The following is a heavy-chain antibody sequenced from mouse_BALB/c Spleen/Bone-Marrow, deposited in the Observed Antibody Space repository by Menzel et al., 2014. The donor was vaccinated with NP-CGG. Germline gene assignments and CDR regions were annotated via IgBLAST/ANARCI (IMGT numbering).Heavy chain of an antibody. J-gene: IGHJ2*01. CDR2: ISSGGSYT. CDR3: ARPLTGAYFDY. CDR1: GFAFSSYD. V-gene: IGHV5-9*02. D-gene: IGHD4-1*01. Sequence: DVHLVESGGGLVKPGGSLKLSCAASGFAFSSYDMSWVRPTPEKRLEWVATISSGGSYTYYPDSVKGRFTISRDNARNTLYLQMSSLRSEDTALYYCARPLTGAYFDYWGQGTTLTVSS.